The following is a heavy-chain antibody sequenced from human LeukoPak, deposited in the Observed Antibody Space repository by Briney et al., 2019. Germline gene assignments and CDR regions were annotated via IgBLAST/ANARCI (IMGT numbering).Heavy chain of an antibody. J-gene: IGHJ6*03. D-gene: IGHD3-22*01. Sequence: SETLSLTCTASGGSISSYYWSWIRQPPGKGLEWIGYIYYSGSTNYNPSLKSRVTISVDTSKNQFSLKLSSVTAADTAVYYCARDRDYYDSSGYYNGNYYYYYIDVWGKGTTVTISS. CDR2: IYYSGST. CDR3: ARDRDYYDSSGYYNGNYYYYYIDV. V-gene: IGHV4-59*12. CDR1: GGSISSYY.